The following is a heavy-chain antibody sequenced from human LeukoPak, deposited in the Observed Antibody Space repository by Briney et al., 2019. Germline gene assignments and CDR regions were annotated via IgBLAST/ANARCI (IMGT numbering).Heavy chain of an antibody. CDR3: ARPLYSGSLNWFDP. J-gene: IGHJ5*02. D-gene: IGHD1-26*01. CDR1: DGSISSSSYY. CDR2: IYYSGRT. Sequence: SETLSLTCTVSDGSISSSSYYWGWIRQPPGKGLEWIGSIYYSGRTYYNPSLKSRVTISVDTSKNQFSLKLSSVTAADTAVYYCARPLYSGSLNWFDPWGQGTLVTVSS. V-gene: IGHV4-39*01.